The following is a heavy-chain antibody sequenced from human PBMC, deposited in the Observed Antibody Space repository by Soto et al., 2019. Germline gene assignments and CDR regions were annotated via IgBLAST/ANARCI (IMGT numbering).Heavy chain of an antibody. CDR3: ARERYSSGLNWFDP. CDR2: ISSNSSTI. Sequence: EVQLVESGGGLVQPGGSLRLSCAASGFTFSSYSMNWVRQAPGKGLEWVSYISSNSSTIYYADSVKGRFTIYRDNAKNSLYLQMNSLRDEDTAVYYCARERYSSGLNWFDPWGQGTLVTVSS. J-gene: IGHJ5*02. V-gene: IGHV3-48*02. D-gene: IGHD6-19*01. CDR1: GFTFSSYS.